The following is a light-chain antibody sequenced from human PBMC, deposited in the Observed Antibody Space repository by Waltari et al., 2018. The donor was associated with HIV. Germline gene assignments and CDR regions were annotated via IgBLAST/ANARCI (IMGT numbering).Light chain of an antibody. CDR2: DDA. CDR1: IVGSKR. V-gene: IGLV3-21*03. Sequence: SYILTQSPSVSVAPGTTATISCGGAIVGSKRVHWYQHQAGQAPLLVIYDDAARPSVLHPRCSGSDSGNTATLTITSVEVADEDDEYCQVWDFTTDHVVFGGGTKLTVL. J-gene: IGLJ3*02. CDR3: QVWDFTTDHVV.